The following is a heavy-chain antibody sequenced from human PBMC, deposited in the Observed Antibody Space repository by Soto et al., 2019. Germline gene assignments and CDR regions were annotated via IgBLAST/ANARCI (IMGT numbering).Heavy chain of an antibody. CDR2: INHSGST. CDR1: GGSFSGYY. D-gene: IGHD3-3*01. J-gene: IGHJ6*01. CDR3: ARGQYYDFWSGWFYYYYLMYF. V-gene: IGHV4-34*01. Sequence: SETLSLTCAVYGGSFSGYYWSWIRQPPGKGLEWIGEINHSGSTNYNPSLKSRVTISVDTSKNQFSLKLSSVTAADTAVYYCARGQYYDFWSGWFYYYYLMYFSAQGTSVTVSS.